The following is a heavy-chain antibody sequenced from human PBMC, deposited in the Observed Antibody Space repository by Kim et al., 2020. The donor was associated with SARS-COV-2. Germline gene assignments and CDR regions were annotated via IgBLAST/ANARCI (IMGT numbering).Heavy chain of an antibody. D-gene: IGHD3-22*01. CDR3: ARHQGDSSGYFYYYYGMDV. J-gene: IGHJ6*02. V-gene: IGHV4-39*01. CDR1: GGSISSSSYY. CDR2: IYYSGST. Sequence: SETLSLTCTVSGGSISSSSYYWGWIRQPPGKGLEWIGSIYYSGSTYYNPSLKSRVTISVDTSKNQFSLKLSSVTAADTAVYYCARHQGDSSGYFYYYYGMDVWGQGTTVTVSS.